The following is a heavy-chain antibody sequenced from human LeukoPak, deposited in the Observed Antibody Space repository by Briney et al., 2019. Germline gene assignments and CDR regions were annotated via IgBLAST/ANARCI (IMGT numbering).Heavy chain of an antibody. Sequence: SETLSLTCTVSGGSISSYYWSWIRQPPGKGLEWIGYIYYSGSTNHNPSLKSRVTISVDTSKNQFSLKLSSVTAADTAVYYCARAKYSSGWYDYWGQGTLVTVSS. D-gene: IGHD6-19*01. CDR1: GGSISSYY. CDR2: IYYSGST. V-gene: IGHV4-59*01. J-gene: IGHJ4*02. CDR3: ARAKYSSGWYDY.